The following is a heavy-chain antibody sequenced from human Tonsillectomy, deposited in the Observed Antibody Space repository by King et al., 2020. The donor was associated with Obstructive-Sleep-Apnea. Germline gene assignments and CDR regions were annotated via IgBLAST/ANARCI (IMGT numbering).Heavy chain of an antibody. V-gene: IGHV4-59*08. CDR1: GGSIATYY. J-gene: IGHJ4*02. Sequence: VQLQESGPGLVKPSETLSLNCTVSGGSIATYYWSWIRQSQGKGLEWIGYIYSSGNTRYNPSLESRVTISADTSQSPFSLTLRSVAAPDTARYYCAKHFRASVEGYNSFDSWGQGTLVTVSA. CDR2: IYSSGNT. D-gene: IGHD5-24*01. CDR3: AKHFRASVEGYNSFDS.